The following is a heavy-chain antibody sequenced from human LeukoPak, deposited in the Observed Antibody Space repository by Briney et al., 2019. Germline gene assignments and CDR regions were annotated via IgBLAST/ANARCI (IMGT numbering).Heavy chain of an antibody. J-gene: IGHJ4*02. CDR2: ISSSSNTI. CDR1: GFTFSGYI. V-gene: IGHV3-48*01. CDR3: ARGEWLDY. Sequence: PGGSLRLSCAASGFTFSGYIMNWVRQAPGKGLEWVSFISSSSNTIYYADSVKGRFTVSRDNARNSLYLQMNSLRAEDTAVYYCARGEWLDYWGQGTVVTVSS. D-gene: IGHD3-3*01.